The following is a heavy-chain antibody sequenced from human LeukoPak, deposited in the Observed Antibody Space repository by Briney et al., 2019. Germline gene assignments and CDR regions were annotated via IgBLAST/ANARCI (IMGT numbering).Heavy chain of an antibody. CDR3: ARARGRAAAGTLYYGMDV. J-gene: IGHJ6*02. CDR1: GGSFSGYY. CDR2: INHSGST. Sequence: PSETLSLTCAVYGGSFSGYYCSWIRQPPGKGLEWIGEINHSGSTNYNPSLKSRVTISVDTSKNQFSLKLSSVTAADTAVYYCARARGRAAAGTLYYGMDVWGQRTTVTVSS. D-gene: IGHD6-13*01. V-gene: IGHV4-34*01.